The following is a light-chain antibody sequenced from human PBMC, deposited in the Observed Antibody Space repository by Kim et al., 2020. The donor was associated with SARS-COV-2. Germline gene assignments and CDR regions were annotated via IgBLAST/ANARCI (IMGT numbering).Light chain of an antibody. CDR2: LNSDGSH. CDR3: QTWATGIHV. V-gene: IGLV4-69*01. J-gene: IGLJ1*01. Sequence: ASVTRTCTLSSAYSTYAIAWHQQQPQKGPRFLMKLNSDGSHTKGDGIPDRFSGSSSGAERYLTISSLQSEDEADYYCQTWATGIHVFGSGTKVTVL. CDR1: SAYSTYA.